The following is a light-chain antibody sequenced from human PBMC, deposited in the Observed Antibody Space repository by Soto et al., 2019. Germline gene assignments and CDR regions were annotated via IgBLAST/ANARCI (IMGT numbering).Light chain of an antibody. Sequence: EIVLTQSPATLSVSPGERATLSCRASQSVSSDLAWYHQKPGQAPRLLISDASNRATGIPARFSGSGSGTDFTLTISSLEPEDFAVYYCHQRQYWPPITFGQGTRLE. V-gene: IGKV3-11*01. J-gene: IGKJ5*01. CDR1: QSVSSD. CDR3: HQRQYWPPIT. CDR2: DAS.